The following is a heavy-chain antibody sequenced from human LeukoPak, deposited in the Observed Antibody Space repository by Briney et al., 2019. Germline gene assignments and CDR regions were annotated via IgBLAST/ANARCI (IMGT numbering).Heavy chain of an antibody. CDR1: GYTFTGYY. D-gene: IGHD5-18*01. J-gene: IGHJ4*02. Sequence: GASVKVSSKASGYTFTGYYMHWVRQAPGQGLEWMGWINPNSGGTNYAQKFQGRVTMTRDTSISTAYMELSRLRSDDTAVYYCARAPTWIQLWLYFDYWGQGTLVTVSS. V-gene: IGHV1-2*02. CDR3: ARAPTWIQLWLYFDY. CDR2: INPNSGGT.